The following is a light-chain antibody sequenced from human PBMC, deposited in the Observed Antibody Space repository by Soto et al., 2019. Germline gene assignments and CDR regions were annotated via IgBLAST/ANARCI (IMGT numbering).Light chain of an antibody. V-gene: IGKV3-15*01. CDR1: QSINSN. CDR3: QQYNNWPPIT. CDR2: GAS. Sequence: EIVMTQAPASLSVSPGERATVSCSASQSINSNLAWYQQRPGQAPRLLIYGASTRATGIPARFSGSGSGTEFTLTISSLQSEDFAVYYCQQYNNWPPITFGQGTRLEIK. J-gene: IGKJ5*01.